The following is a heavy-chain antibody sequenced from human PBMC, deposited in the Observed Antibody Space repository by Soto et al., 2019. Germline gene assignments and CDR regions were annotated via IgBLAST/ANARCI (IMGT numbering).Heavy chain of an antibody. D-gene: IGHD3-3*01. CDR1: GFSFSTYA. V-gene: IGHV3-23*01. CDR2: NSGNGDAT. Sequence: EVQLLESGGGSVQPGGSLRLSCAGSGFSFSTYAMSWVRQAPGKGLEWISVNSGNGDATYYADSVKGRFTISRDNSKSTLYLQMSSLRAEDTAVYYCAKDLSSWSGFGLGHWGQGNLVTVST. CDR3: AKDLSSWSGFGLGH. J-gene: IGHJ5*02.